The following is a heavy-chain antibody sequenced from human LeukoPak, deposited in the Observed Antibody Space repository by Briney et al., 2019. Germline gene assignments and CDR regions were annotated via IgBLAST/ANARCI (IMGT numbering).Heavy chain of an antibody. D-gene: IGHD6-13*01. Sequence: SETLSLTCTVSGGSISSYYWSWIRQPPGKGLEWIGYIYYSGSTYYNPSLKSRVSISVDTSKNQFSLKLSSVTAADTAVYYCARAGIDIRAGGTIHNWFDPWGQGTQVTVSS. CDR2: IYYSGST. V-gene: IGHV4-30-4*08. CDR1: GGSISSYY. CDR3: ARAGIDIRAGGTIHNWFDP. J-gene: IGHJ5*02.